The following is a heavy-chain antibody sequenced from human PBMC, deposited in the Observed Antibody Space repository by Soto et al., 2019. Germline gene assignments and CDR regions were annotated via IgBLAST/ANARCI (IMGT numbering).Heavy chain of an antibody. CDR2: IYSGGTT. J-gene: IGHJ5*02. V-gene: IGHV3-53*01. Sequence: EVHLVESGGGLIQPGGSLRLSCAASGFAVSNTYMSWVRQAPGRGLEWVSFIYSGGTTCYADSVKGRFTISRDNSKNTLSLQMNSLRAEDTAVYCCARDCSGGSCYPALGAWGQGTLVTVSS. CDR1: GFAVSNTY. D-gene: IGHD2-15*01. CDR3: ARDCSGGSCYPALGA.